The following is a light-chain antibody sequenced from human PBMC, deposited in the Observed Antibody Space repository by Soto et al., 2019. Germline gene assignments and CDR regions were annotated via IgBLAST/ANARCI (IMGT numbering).Light chain of an antibody. CDR1: SSNIGTNS. J-gene: IGLJ1*01. CDR2: NND. Sequence: QSVLTQPPSASGTAGQRVTISCSGGSSNIGTNSVNWYQYLPGRAPKLLIYNNDLRPSGVPDRSSGSKSGTSASLAISGLQSDDEADYYCAAWDDSLNGFYVFVIGTKVTVL. V-gene: IGLV1-44*01. CDR3: AAWDDSLNGFYV.